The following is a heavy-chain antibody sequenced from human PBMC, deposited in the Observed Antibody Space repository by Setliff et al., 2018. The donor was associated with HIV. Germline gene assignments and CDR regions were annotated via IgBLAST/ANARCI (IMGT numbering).Heavy chain of an antibody. V-gene: IGHV1-2*02. CDR3: ARDKVTMVRGTPPGNNWFDP. Sequence: ASVKVSCKASGYTFTGYYMHWVRQAPGQGLEWMGWINPNGGGTNYAQKFQGRVTMTRDTSISTAYMELSRLRSDDTAVYYCARDKVTMVRGTPPGNNWFDPWGQGTLVTVSS. J-gene: IGHJ5*02. CDR2: INPNGGGT. D-gene: IGHD3-10*01. CDR1: GYTFTGYY.